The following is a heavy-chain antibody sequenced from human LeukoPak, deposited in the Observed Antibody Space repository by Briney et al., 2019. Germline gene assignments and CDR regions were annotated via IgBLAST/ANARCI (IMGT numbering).Heavy chain of an antibody. CDR2: IYHSGST. V-gene: IGHV4-38-2*02. CDR1: GYSISSGYY. Sequence: SETLSLTCTVSGYSISSGYYWGWIRQPPGKGLEWIGSIYHSGSTYYNPSLKSRVTISVDTSKNQFSLKLSSVTAADTAVYYCAGGVVLRYFNYFDYWGQGTLVTVSS. J-gene: IGHJ4*02. CDR3: AGGVVLRYFNYFDY. D-gene: IGHD3-9*01.